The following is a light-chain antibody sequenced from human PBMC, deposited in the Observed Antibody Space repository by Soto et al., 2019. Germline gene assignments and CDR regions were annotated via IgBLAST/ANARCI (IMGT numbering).Light chain of an antibody. J-gene: IGLJ3*02. V-gene: IGLV2-23*02. Sequence: QSALTQPASVSGSPGQSITISCTGTSSDVGRYNFVSWYQQHPGKAPKITIYEVTKRSSGVSNRFSGSKSANTASLTISGHQAEDEADYYCCSYAGKSTWVLGGGTKLTVL. CDR1: SSDVGRYNF. CDR3: CSYAGKSTWV. CDR2: EVT.